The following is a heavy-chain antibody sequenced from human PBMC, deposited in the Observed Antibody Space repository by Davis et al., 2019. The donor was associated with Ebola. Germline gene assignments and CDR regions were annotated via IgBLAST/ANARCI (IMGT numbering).Heavy chain of an antibody. CDR3: ARDRPRDIVVPKKNYGMDV. CDR2: INGDGSEK. CDR1: GFTFRNYW. Sequence: GESLKISCEASGFTFRNYWMSWVRQAPGKGLEWVANINGDGSEKYYVDSVKGRFTISRDNAKNSLYLQMNSLRAEDTAVYYCARDRPRDIVVPKKNYGMDVWGQGTTVTVSS. J-gene: IGHJ6*02. D-gene: IGHD2-2*01. V-gene: IGHV3-7*03.